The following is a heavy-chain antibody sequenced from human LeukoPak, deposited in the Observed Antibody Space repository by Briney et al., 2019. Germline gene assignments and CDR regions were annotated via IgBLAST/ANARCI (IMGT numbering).Heavy chain of an antibody. CDR1: GYTLTELS. Sequence: ASVKVSCKVSGYTLTELSMHWVRQAPGKGLEWMGGFDPEDGETIYAQKFQGRVTMTEDTSTDTAYMELSSLRSVDTAVYYCATDSVAGYYFDYWGQGTLVTVSS. D-gene: IGHD6-19*01. V-gene: IGHV1-24*01. CDR2: FDPEDGET. J-gene: IGHJ4*02. CDR3: ATDSVAGYYFDY.